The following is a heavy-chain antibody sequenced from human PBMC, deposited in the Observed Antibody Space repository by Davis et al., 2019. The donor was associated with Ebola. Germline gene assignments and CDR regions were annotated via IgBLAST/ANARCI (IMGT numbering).Heavy chain of an antibody. CDR2: VSGSGGRT. V-gene: IGHV3-23*01. Sequence: PGGSLRLSCAATGFTFSNYAMSWVRQAPGKGLEWVSAVSGSGGRTFYADSVKGRFTISRDNSKNTLYLQVNSLRVEDTAVYYCAKTGFFGVLIGDYDYWGQGTLVTVSS. J-gene: IGHJ4*02. D-gene: IGHD3-3*01. CDR3: AKTGFFGVLIGDYDY. CDR1: GFTFSNYA.